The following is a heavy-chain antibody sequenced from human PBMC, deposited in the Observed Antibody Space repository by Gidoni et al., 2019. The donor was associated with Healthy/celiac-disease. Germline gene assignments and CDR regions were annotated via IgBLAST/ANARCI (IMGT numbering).Heavy chain of an antibody. V-gene: IGHV1-24*01. D-gene: IGHD1-26*01. CDR1: GYTLTEVS. J-gene: IGHJ4*02. CDR3: ETKSLYSGSYGAGGHFDY. CDR2: FDPEDGET. Sequence: QVQPVQSGAEVKKPGASVKVSCKVSGYTLTEVSMHWVRQAPGKGLEWRGGFDPEDGETIYAQKFQGRVTMTEDTSTDTAYMELSSLRSEDTAVYYCETKSLYSGSYGAGGHFDYWGQGTLVTVSS.